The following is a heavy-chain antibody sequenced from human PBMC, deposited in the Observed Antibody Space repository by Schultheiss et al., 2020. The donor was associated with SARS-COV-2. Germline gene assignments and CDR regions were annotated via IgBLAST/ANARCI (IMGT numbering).Heavy chain of an antibody. CDR2: IIPMFKTT. V-gene: IGHV1-69*06. J-gene: IGHJ2*01. D-gene: IGHD3-3*01. CDR3: ARDRYDFWSGYVSYWYFDL. CDR1: GGTFSNYA. Sequence: SVKVSCKASGGTFSNYAINWVRQAPGQGLEWMGGIIPMFKTTNYAQTFQGRVTITADKSTTTAYMELSSLRSEDTAVYYCARDRYDFWSGYVSYWYFDLWGRGTLVTVSS.